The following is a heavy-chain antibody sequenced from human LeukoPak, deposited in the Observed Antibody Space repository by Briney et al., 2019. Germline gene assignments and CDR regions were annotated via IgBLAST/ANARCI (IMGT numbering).Heavy chain of an antibody. Sequence: GASVKVSCKASGGTFSSYAISWVRQAPGQGLEWMGWIIPIFGTANYAQKLQGRVTITTDESTSTAYMELSSLRFEDTAVYYCARSGRSAAAGPSQPYNWFDPWGQGTLVTVSS. CDR3: ARSGRSAAAGPSQPYNWFDP. J-gene: IGHJ5*02. D-gene: IGHD6-13*01. V-gene: IGHV1-69*05. CDR2: IIPIFGTA. CDR1: GGTFSSYA.